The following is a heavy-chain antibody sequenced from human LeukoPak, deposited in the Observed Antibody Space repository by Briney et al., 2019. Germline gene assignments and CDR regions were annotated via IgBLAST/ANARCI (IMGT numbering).Heavy chain of an antibody. V-gene: IGHV4-39*06. J-gene: IGHJ3*01. D-gene: IGHD3-10*01. Sequence: PSETLSLTCTVSGGSISSSSYYWGWIRQPPGKGLEWIGNIYYSGSTYYNPSLESRVTISVDTSKNHFPLKLNSVTAADTAVYYCAKPSNYYGSATDAFDFWGQGTMVTVSS. CDR3: AKPSNYYGSATDAFDF. CDR1: GGSISSSSYY. CDR2: IYYSGST.